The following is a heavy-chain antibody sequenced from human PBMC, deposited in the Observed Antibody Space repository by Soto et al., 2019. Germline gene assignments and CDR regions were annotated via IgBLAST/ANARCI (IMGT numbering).Heavy chain of an antibody. D-gene: IGHD5-18*01. CDR1: GFTLSSYA. Sequence: GGSLRLSCAASGFTLSSYAMHWVRQAPGKGLEWVAVISCDGSNKYYADSVKGRFTISRDNSKNTLYLQMNSLRAEDTAVYYCASEGPEYSYGQEGYYFDYWGQGTLVTVSS. V-gene: IGHV3-30-3*01. CDR3: ASEGPEYSYGQEGYYFDY. CDR2: ISCDGSNK. J-gene: IGHJ4*02.